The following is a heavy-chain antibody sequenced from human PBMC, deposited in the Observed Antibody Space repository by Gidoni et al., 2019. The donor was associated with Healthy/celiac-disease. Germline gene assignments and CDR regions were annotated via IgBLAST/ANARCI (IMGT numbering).Heavy chain of an antibody. CDR2: IYSGGST. V-gene: IGHV3-66*01. CDR1: GFTVSSNY. J-gene: IGHJ4*02. D-gene: IGHD3-22*01. CDR3: ARVRGYYDSSGYYYVPYYFDY. Sequence: EVQLVESGGGLVQPGGSLRLSCAASGFTVSSNYMSWVRQAPGKGLELVSVIYSGGSTYYADSVKGRFTISRDNSKNTLYLQMNSLRAEDTAVYYCARVRGYYDSSGYYYVPYYFDYWGQGTLVTVSS.